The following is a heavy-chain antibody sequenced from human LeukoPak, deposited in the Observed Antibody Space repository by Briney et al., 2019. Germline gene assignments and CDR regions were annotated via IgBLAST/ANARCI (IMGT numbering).Heavy chain of an antibody. V-gene: IGHV3-48*01. CDR1: GFTFSSYN. CDR3: ARGRRGYSGYDFDY. Sequence: PGGSLRLSCAASGFTFSSYNMNWVRQAPGKGLEWVSYISSSSSTIYYADSVKGRFTISRDNAKNSLYLQMNSLRGEDTAVYYCARGRRGYSGYDFDYWGQGTLVTVSS. J-gene: IGHJ4*02. CDR2: ISSSSSTI. D-gene: IGHD5-12*01.